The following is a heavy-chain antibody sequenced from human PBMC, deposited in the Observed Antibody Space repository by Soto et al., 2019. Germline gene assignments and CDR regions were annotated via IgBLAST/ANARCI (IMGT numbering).Heavy chain of an antibody. V-gene: IGHV4-30-4*01. Sequence: QVQLQESGPGLVKPSQTLSLTCIVSGVSISSGDDYWSWIRQPPGKGLGWIGYIYSSGSTYSNPSLRSRATIAADTSKNQFSLKLTSVTAADTAVYYCARGGGYDYWGQGALVTVSS. CDR1: GVSISSGDDY. D-gene: IGHD3-22*01. CDR3: ARGGGYDY. CDR2: IYSSGST. J-gene: IGHJ4*02.